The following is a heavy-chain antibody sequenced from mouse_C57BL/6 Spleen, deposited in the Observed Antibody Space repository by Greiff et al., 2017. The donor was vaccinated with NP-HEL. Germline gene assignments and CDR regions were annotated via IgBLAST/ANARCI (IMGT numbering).Heavy chain of an antibody. CDR2: LSSGGSYT. D-gene: IGHD1-1*01. CDR1: GFTFSSYG. Sequence: EVQGVESGGDLVKPGGSLKLSCAASGFTFSSYGMSWVRQTPDKRLEWVATLSSGGSYTYYPDSVKGRFTISRDNAKNTLYLQMSSLKSEDTAMYYCARHTTVTTVVAYYFDYWGQGTTLTVSS. J-gene: IGHJ2*01. CDR3: ARHTTVTTVVAYYFDY. V-gene: IGHV5-6*01.